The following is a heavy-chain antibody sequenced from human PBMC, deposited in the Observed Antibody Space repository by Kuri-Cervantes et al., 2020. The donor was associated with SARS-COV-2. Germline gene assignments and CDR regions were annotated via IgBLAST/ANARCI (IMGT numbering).Heavy chain of an antibody. D-gene: IGHD3-3*01. CDR3: ARVKGDDFWSGRQSDAFDI. V-gene: IGHV4-59*12. CDR2: MYFNGRT. Sequence: SETLSLTCNVSGGSIRSYFWSWIRQAPGKGLEWIGCMYFNGRTNYNPSLKRRVSMSVDTSKSQFSLKLSSVTAADTAVYYCARVKGDDFWSGRQSDAFDIWGQGTMVTVSS. J-gene: IGHJ3*02. CDR1: GGSIRSYF.